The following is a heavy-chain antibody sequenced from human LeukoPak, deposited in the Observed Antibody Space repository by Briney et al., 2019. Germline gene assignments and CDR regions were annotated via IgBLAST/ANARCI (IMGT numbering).Heavy chain of an antibody. CDR2: IYYSGST. V-gene: IGHV4-4*02. CDR3: ARASSARVTRVDY. CDR1: GGSISSSNW. Sequence: PSGTLSLTCAVSGGSISSSNWWSWVRQPPGKGLEWIGYIYYSGSTNYNPSLKSRVTISVDTSKNQFSLKLSSVTAANTAVYYCARASSARVTRVDYWGQGTLVTVSS. D-gene: IGHD4-17*01. J-gene: IGHJ4*02.